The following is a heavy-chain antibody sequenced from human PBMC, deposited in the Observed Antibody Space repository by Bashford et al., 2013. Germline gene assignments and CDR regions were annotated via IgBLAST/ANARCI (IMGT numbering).Heavy chain of an antibody. V-gene: IGHV3-33*06. CDR3: AKVAARYYDILTGYSQPYYFDY. J-gene: IGHJ4*02. CDR2: IWFDGSNT. D-gene: IGHD3-9*01. Sequence: VRQAPGKGLEWVALIWFDGSNTYYADSVKGRFTISRDNSKNTLYLQMNSLRAEDTAVYYCAKVAARYYDILTGYSQPYYFDYWGQGTLVTVSS.